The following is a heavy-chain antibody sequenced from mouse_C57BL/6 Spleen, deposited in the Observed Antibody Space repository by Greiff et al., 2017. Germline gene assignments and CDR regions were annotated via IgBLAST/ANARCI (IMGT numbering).Heavy chain of an antibody. Sequence: VQVVESGAELVKPGASVKISCKASGYAFSSYWMNWVKQRPGKGLEWIGQIYPGDGDTNYNGKFKGKATLTADKSSSTAYMQLSSLTSEDSAVYFCARYGYGSSPSHAMDYWGQGTSVTVSS. D-gene: IGHD1-1*01. V-gene: IGHV1-80*01. CDR3: ARYGYGSSPSHAMDY. CDR2: IYPGDGDT. CDR1: GYAFSSYW. J-gene: IGHJ4*01.